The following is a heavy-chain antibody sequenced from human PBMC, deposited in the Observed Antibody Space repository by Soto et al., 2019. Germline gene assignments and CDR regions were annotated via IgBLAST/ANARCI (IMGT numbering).Heavy chain of an antibody. D-gene: IGHD3-22*01. Sequence: ASVKVSCKASGYTFTGYYMHWVRQAPGQGLEWMGWINPNSGGTNYAQKFQGRVTMTRDTSISTAYMELSRLRSDDTAVYYCARWSGNYYVSSGNDYWGDRTLVTVSS. J-gene: IGHJ4*01. V-gene: IGHV1-2*02. CDR1: GYTFTGYY. CDR2: INPNSGGT. CDR3: ARWSGNYYVSSGNDY.